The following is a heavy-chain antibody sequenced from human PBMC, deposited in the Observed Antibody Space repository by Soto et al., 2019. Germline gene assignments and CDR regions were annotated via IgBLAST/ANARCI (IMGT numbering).Heavy chain of an antibody. V-gene: IGHV2-5*01. Sequence: SGPTLVNPTQTLTLTCTYSGFSRTTILACVGGIRQPPGKALEWLALISWKDDKRYNPSLESRLTITKDTSKNQVILTLTNMDPVDTATYFCAHRYGGNYYRWYFDSWGQGTLVTVSS. J-gene: IGHJ4*02. CDR2: ISWKDDK. D-gene: IGHD1-26*01. CDR1: GFSRTTILAC. CDR3: AHRYGGNYYRWYFDS.